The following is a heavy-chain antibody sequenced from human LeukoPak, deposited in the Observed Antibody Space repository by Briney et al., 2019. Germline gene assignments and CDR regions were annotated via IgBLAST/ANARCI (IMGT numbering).Heavy chain of an antibody. Sequence: PGGSLRLSCAASGFTFSGSSMHWVRQAAGKGLEGVGRIRSKGNSYATVYAASVKGRFTISRDDSKNTAYLQMNSLKTEDTAVYYCARDRPYYYGSGSFFDYWGQGTLVTVSS. J-gene: IGHJ4*02. D-gene: IGHD3-10*01. CDR3: ARDRPYYYGSGSFFDY. V-gene: IGHV3-73*01. CDR2: IRSKGNSYAT. CDR1: GFTFSGSS.